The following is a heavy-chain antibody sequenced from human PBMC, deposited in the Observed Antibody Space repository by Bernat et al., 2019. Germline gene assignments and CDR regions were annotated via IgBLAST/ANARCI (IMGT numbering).Heavy chain of an antibody. CDR3: AKGPRASPGFRPYYFDY. V-gene: IGHV3-9*01. D-gene: IGHD3-10*01. Sequence: SVGDLVQRVRSVRLSCAASGFTFDDYAMHWVRQAPGKGLEWVSGISWNSGSIGYADSVKGRFTISRDNAKNSLYLQMNSLRAEDTALYYCAKGPRASPGFRPYYFDYWGQG. CDR2: ISWNSGSI. J-gene: IGHJ4*02. CDR1: GFTFDDYA.